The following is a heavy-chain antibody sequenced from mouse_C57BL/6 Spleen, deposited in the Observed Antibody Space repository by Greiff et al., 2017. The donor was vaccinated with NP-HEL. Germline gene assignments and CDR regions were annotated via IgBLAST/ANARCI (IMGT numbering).Heavy chain of an antibody. J-gene: IGHJ1*03. D-gene: IGHD1-1*01. Sequence: QVQLQQPGAELVMPGASVKLSCKASGYTFTSYWMHWVKQRPGQGLEWIGEIDPSDSYTNYNQKFKGKSTLTVDKSSSTAYMQLSSLTSEDSAVYYCARPYYGSSYGYFDGWGTGTTVTVSS. V-gene: IGHV1-69*01. CDR1: GYTFTSYW. CDR3: ARPYYGSSYGYFDG. CDR2: IDPSDSYT.